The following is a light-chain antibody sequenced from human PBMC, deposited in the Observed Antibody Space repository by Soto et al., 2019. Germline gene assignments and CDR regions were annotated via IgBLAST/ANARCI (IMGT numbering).Light chain of an antibody. CDR1: QDISKN. V-gene: IGKV1-33*01. CDR2: DAS. Sequence: IQMTQSPSSLSASVGDRVTITCQASQDISKNLNWYQQKPGKAPKLLIYDASSLQTGVPSRFSGSGSATHFTFTISSMQPEDVATYYCQEYDNLLPITFGQGTRLEIK. CDR3: QEYDNLLPIT. J-gene: IGKJ5*01.